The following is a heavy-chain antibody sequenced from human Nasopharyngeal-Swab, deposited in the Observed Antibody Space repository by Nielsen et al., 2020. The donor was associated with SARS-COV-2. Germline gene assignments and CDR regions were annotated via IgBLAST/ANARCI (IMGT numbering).Heavy chain of an antibody. Sequence: SLKISCETSGFTFDDYAMYWVRQAPGKGLEWVSGITWNSGNKGYAESVQGRFTISRDNARNSLYLQMNSLRAEDTALYYCAKARRTDTYGYECFDSWGQGTLVTVSS. CDR3: AKARRTDTYGYECFDS. D-gene: IGHD5-18*01. CDR1: GFTFDDYA. CDR2: ITWNSGNK. V-gene: IGHV3-9*01. J-gene: IGHJ4*02.